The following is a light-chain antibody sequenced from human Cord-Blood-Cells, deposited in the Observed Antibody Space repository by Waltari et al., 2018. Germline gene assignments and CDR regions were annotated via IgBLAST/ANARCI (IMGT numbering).Light chain of an antibody. Sequence: QSALTQPASVSGSPGQSITISCTGTSSDVGGYNYVSVSQQHPGKAPKLMIYDVRRGAYGVSKRFSGSKSGNTASLTISGLQAEDEADYYCSSYTSSSTWVFGGGTKLTVL. J-gene: IGLJ3*02. V-gene: IGLV2-14*01. CDR3: SSYTSSSTWV. CDR2: DVR. CDR1: SSDVGGYNY.